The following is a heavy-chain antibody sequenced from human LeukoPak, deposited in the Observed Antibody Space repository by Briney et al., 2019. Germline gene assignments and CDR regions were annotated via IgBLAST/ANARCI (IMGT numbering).Heavy chain of an antibody. CDR1: NYSITSGYF. V-gene: IGHV4-38-2*02. CDR3: ARDGVFHDSDGYSFDY. D-gene: IGHD3-22*01. CDR2: IYHSGTT. J-gene: IGHJ4*02. Sequence: KPSETLSLTCAVSNYSITSGYFWGWIRQPPGKGLEWIASIYHSGTTYYNPSLRNRVTLFVDTSKTQFSLKLTSLTAAATAVYYCARDGVFHDSDGYSFDYWGQGTLVTVSS.